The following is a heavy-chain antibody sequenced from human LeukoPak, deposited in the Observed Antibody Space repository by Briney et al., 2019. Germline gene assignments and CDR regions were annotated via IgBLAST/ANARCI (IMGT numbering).Heavy chain of an antibody. V-gene: IGHV3-49*03. Sequence: GGSLRLSCTASGFTFGDYAMSWFRQAPGKGLEWVGFISSKAYGGTTEYAASVKGRFTISRDDSKSIAYLQMNSLKTEDTAVYYCTRGHYDFWGGSSYYFDYWGQGTLVTVSS. J-gene: IGHJ4*02. CDR2: ISSKAYGGTT. D-gene: IGHD3-3*01. CDR1: GFTFGDYA. CDR3: TRGHYDFWGGSSYYFDY.